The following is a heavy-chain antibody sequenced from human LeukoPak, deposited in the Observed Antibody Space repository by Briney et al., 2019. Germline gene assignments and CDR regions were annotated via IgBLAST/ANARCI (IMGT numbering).Heavy chain of an antibody. CDR1: GGSISSSSYY. CDR3: ASTYSSGWYAFDY. CDR2: IYYSGST. J-gene: IGHJ4*02. V-gene: IGHV4-39*01. D-gene: IGHD6-19*01. Sequence: SKTLSLTCTVSGGSISSSSYYWGWIRQPPGQGLEWIGSIYYSGSTYYNPSLKSRVTISVDTSKKQFSLKLSSVTAADTAVYYCASTYSSGWYAFDYWGQGTLVTVSS.